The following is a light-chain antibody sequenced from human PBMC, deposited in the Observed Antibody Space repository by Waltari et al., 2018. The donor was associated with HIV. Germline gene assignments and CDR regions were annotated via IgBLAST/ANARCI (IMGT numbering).Light chain of an antibody. CDR1: SPNIGDNY. Sequence: QSALTQPPSTSGTPGQTVTIPCSGSSPNIGDNYVSWYQQLPGTAPKLLIYRNSQRPSGVRDRFSGSKSGTSASLAINDLRSEDEAEYHCAEWDDSLSGWVFGGGTNLTVL. V-gene: IGLV1-47*01. CDR2: RNS. CDR3: AEWDDSLSGWV. J-gene: IGLJ3*02.